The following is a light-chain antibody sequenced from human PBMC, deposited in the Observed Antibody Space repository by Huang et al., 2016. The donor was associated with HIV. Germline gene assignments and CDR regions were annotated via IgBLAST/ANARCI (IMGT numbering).Light chain of an antibody. CDR3: QQSFSTLPYT. CDR2: GAS. CDR1: PNINDY. J-gene: IGKJ2*01. V-gene: IGKV1-39*01. Sequence: DVQMTQSPSSLSAFVGDRITITCRTSPNINDYVNWYHQRPGEAPKLIIYGASNVHSGVPSRFSGAGSGTVFILTVSDLQSEDVGTYYCQQSFSTLPYTFGQGTKLDIK.